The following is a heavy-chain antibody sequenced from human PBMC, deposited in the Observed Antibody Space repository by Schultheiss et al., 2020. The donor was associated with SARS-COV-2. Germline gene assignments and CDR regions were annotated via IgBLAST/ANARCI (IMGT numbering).Heavy chain of an antibody. D-gene: IGHD3-10*01. J-gene: IGHJ6*02. CDR1: GGSISSSSYY. V-gene: IGHV4-39*02. Sequence: SETLSLTCTVSGGSISSSSYYWGWIRQPPGKGLEWIGSIYYSGSTYYNPSLKSRVTISVDTSKNQFSLKLSSVTAADTAVYYCAREDGVPSYYGMDVWGQGTTVTVSS. CDR2: IYYSGST. CDR3: AREDGVPSYYGMDV.